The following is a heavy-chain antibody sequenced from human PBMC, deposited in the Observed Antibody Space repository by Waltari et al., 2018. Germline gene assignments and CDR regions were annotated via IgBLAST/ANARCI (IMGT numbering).Heavy chain of an antibody. CDR3: ATSPLRCLEWVNWFDP. CDR1: GYPFTDYY. D-gene: IGHD3-3*01. Sequence: EVQLVQSGAEVKKPGATVKISCKASGYPFTDYYMHWVQQAPGKGLEWMGRVDPEKCETIYAEKFQGRVTITAETSTDTAYMELTSLRSEDTAVYYCATSPLRCLEWVNWFDPWGQGTLVTVSS. CDR2: VDPEKCET. V-gene: IGHV1-69-2*01. J-gene: IGHJ5*02.